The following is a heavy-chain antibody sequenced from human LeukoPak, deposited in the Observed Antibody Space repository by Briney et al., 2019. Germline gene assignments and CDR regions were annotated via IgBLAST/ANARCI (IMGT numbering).Heavy chain of an antibody. CDR2: IKQDGSEK. CDR1: GFTFSSYW. V-gene: IGHV3-7*01. CDR3: AREVGVPAVDFDY. J-gene: IGHJ4*02. Sequence: PGGSLRLSCAASGFTFSSYWMSWVRQALGKGLEWVANIKQDGSEKYYVDSVKGRFTISRDNAKNSLYLQMNSLRAEDTAVYYCAREVGVPAVDFDYWGQGTLVTVSS. D-gene: IGHD2-2*01.